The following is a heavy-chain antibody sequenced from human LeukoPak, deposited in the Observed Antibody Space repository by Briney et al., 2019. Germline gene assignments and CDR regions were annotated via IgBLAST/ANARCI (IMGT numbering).Heavy chain of an antibody. D-gene: IGHD2-15*01. CDR3: ARGYCSGGSCFNFDC. CDR1: GFTFSSYS. V-gene: IGHV3-21*01. Sequence: GGSLRLSCAASGFTFSSYSMNWVRQAPGEGLEWVSSTSSSSSYIYYADSVKGRFTISRDDAKNSLYLQMNTLRADDTAVYYCARGYCSGGSCFNFDCWGQGTLVTVSS. CDR2: TSSSSSYI. J-gene: IGHJ4*02.